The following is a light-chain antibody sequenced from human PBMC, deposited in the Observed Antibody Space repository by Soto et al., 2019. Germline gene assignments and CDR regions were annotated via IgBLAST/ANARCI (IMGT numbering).Light chain of an antibody. Sequence: QSVLTQPPSASGTPGQRVTISCSGSSSNIGSNYVYWYQQLTGTAPKLLIYRNNQRPSGVPDRFSGSKSGTSASLAISGLRSEDEADYSCAAWDDSQSGQVFGTGTNVTVL. CDR2: RNN. V-gene: IGLV1-47*01. CDR1: SSNIGSNY. J-gene: IGLJ1*01. CDR3: AAWDDSQSGQV.